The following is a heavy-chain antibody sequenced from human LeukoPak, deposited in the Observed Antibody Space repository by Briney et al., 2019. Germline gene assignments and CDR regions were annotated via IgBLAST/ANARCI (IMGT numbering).Heavy chain of an antibody. J-gene: IGHJ6*02. Sequence: SETLSLTCAFYGGSFSGYSLTWVRQPPGKGLEWIGEINHSGINHFNPSLKSRVTISADTSKKQVFLNLSAVTAADTAVYYCAKKKVDVVGNQYYYYYGLDVWGQGTTVTVSS. CDR3: AKKKVDVVGNQYYYYYGLDV. V-gene: IGHV4-34*01. D-gene: IGHD2-21*01. CDR2: INHSGIN. CDR1: GGSFSGYS.